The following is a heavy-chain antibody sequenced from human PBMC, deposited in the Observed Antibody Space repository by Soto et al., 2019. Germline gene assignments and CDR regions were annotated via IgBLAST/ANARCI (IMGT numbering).Heavy chain of an antibody. V-gene: IGHV1-46*01. CDR3: AREGPVRFFDY. CDR2: INPSGGST. CDR1: GYTFTSYY. J-gene: IGHJ4*02. D-gene: IGHD2-8*01. Sequence: ASVKVSCKASGYTFTSYYMHWVRQAPGQGLEWMGIINPSGGSTSYAQKFQGRVTMTRDTSTSTVHMELSSLRSEDTAVYYCAREGPVRFFDYWGQGTLVTVSS.